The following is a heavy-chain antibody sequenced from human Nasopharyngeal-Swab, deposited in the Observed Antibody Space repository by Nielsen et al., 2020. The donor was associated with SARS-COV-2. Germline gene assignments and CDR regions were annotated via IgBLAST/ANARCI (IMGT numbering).Heavy chain of an antibody. CDR2: IYYSGST. V-gene: IGHV4-31*02. D-gene: IGHD3-3*01. CDR3: ARLADYDFWSGYYSAGEYYFDY. Sequence: SQTLSLTCAVYGGSFSGYYWSWIRQHPGKGLEWIGYIYYSGSTYYNPSLKSRVTISVDTSKNQFSLKLSSVTAADTAVYYCARLADYDFWSGYYSAGEYYFDYWGQGTLVTVSS. CDR1: GGSFSGYY. J-gene: IGHJ4*02.